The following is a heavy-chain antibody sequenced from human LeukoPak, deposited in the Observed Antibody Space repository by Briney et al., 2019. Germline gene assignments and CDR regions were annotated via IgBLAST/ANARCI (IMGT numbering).Heavy chain of an antibody. J-gene: IGHJ4*02. Sequence: GGSLRLSCSASGLTVTNAWMNWVRQAPGKGLEWVSSISSSSSYIYYADSVKGRFTISRDNAKNSLYLQMNSLRAEDTAVYYCARDYFAGWGVWGQGTLVTVSS. CDR1: GLTVTNAW. D-gene: IGHD3-10*01. V-gene: IGHV3-21*01. CDR3: ARDYFAGWGV. CDR2: ISSSSSYI.